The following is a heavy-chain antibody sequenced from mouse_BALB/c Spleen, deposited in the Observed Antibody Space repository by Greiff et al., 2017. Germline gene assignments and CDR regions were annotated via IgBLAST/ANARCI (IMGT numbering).Heavy chain of an antibody. D-gene: IGHD2-4*01. CDR2: INPYNGDT. CDR3: ASGGYDYEDY. CDR1: GYSFTGYF. Sequence: VQLQQSGPELVKPGASVKISCKASGYSFTGYFMNWVMQSHGKSLEWIGRINPYNGDTFYNQKFKGKATLTVDKSSSTAHMELRSLASEDSAVYYCASGGYDYEDYWGQGTTLTVSS. J-gene: IGHJ2*01. V-gene: IGHV1-20*02.